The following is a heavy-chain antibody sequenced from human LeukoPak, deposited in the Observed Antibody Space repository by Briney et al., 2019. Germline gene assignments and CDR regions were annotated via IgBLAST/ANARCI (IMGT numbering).Heavy chain of an antibody. D-gene: IGHD3-10*01. CDR2: IYHTGST. V-gene: IGHV4-39*01. CDR1: GGSISSGNYY. Sequence: PSETLSLACTVSGGSISSGNYYRGWIRQPPGKGLEWIGGIYHTGSTHYKPSLKSRVTISVDTSKNQLSLGLTSVTAAGTAVYYCILGGKLDYWGQGILVTVSS. J-gene: IGHJ4*02. CDR3: ILGGKLDY.